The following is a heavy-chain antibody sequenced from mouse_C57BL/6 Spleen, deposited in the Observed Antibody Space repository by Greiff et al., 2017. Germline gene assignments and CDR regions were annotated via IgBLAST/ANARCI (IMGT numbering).Heavy chain of an antibody. CDR3: ARDGKDYAMDY. CDR2: ISSGSSTI. CDR1: GFTFSDYG. J-gene: IGHJ4*01. V-gene: IGHV5-17*01. Sequence: EVQLEESGGGLVKPGGSLKLSCAASGFTFSDYGMHWVRQAPGKGLEWVAYISSGSSTIYYADTVKGRFTISRDNAKNTLFLQMTRLRSEDTAMDYCARDGKDYAMDYWGQGTSVTVSS. D-gene: IGHD1-1*01.